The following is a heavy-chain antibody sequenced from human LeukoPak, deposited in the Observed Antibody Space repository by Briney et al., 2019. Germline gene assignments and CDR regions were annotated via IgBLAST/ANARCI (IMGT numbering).Heavy chain of an antibody. CDR1: GGSISSSSYY. CDR2: IYYSGST. CDR3: ARGKDIVVVPAAYYFDY. Sequence: PSETLSLTCTVPGGSISSSSYYWGWIRQPPGKGLEWIGSIYYSGSTYYNPSLKSRVTISVDTSKKQFSLKLSSVTAADTAVYYCARGKDIVVVPAAYYFDYWGQGTLVTVSS. V-gene: IGHV4-39*01. J-gene: IGHJ4*02. D-gene: IGHD2-2*01.